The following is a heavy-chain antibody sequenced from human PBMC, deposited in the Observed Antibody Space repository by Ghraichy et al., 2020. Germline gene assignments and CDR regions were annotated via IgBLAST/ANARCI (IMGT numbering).Heavy chain of an antibody. V-gene: IGHV1-46*01. CDR1: GYTFTSYY. Sequence: ASVKVSCKASGYTFTSYYMHWVRQAPGQGLEWMGIINPSGGSTSYAQKFQGRVTMTRDTSTSTVYMELNSLRSEDTAVYYCARPRCDGGCYTKYYYGMDVWGQGTTVTVSS. J-gene: IGHJ6*02. CDR2: INPSGGST. CDR3: ARPRCDGGCYTKYYYGMDV. D-gene: IGHD2-15*01.